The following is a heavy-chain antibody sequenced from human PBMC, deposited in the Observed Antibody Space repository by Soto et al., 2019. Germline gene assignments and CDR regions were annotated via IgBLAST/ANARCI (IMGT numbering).Heavy chain of an antibody. CDR2: ITPIFGTA. CDR3: ASATREEWLSPGSYYGMDV. Sequence: QVQLVQSGAEVKKPGSSVKVSCKASGGTFSSYAISWVRQAPGQGLEWMGGITPIFGTANYAQKFQGRVTITADESTSTAYMELSSLRSEDTAVYYCASATREEWLSPGSYYGMDVWGQGTTVTVSS. D-gene: IGHD3-3*01. V-gene: IGHV1-69*01. J-gene: IGHJ6*02. CDR1: GGTFSSYA.